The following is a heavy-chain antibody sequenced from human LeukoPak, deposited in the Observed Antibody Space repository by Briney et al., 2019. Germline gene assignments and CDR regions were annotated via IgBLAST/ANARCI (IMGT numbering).Heavy chain of an antibody. J-gene: IGHJ4*02. CDR2: INNDGSST. V-gene: IGHV3-74*01. CDR3: ARDQALYSGYDRFDY. CDR1: GFTFSISR. D-gene: IGHD5-12*01. Sequence: GGSLTLSCAASGFTFSISRMHWVRQAPGKGLVWVSRINNDGSSTSYADSVKRRFTISRDNANNTVYLQMNSLRAEDTAVYYCARDQALYSGYDRFDYWGQGTLVTVSS.